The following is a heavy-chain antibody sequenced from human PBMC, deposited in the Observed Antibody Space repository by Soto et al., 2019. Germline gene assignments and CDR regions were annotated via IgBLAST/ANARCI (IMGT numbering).Heavy chain of an antibody. V-gene: IGHV1-8*01. J-gene: IGHJ4*02. CDR3: ASGQLAHFEF. D-gene: IGHD1-1*01. CDR2: MNPNSGNT. CDR1: GYTFTNYD. Sequence: QVQLVQSGAEVKKPGASVKVSCKTSGYTFTNYDINWVRQAPGQGLEWMGWMNPNSGNTGYAQKFQGRVFMTRNTSISTAYMELTSLRSEDTAVYYCASGQLAHFEFCGQGTLVTVSS.